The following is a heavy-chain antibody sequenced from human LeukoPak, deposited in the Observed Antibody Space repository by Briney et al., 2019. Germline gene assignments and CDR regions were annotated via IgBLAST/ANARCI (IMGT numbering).Heavy chain of an antibody. CDR2: IKQDGSEK. CDR1: GFTFSSRDW. CDR3: ARDMDIEGNNKYYFDY. D-gene: IGHD2-2*03. J-gene: IGHJ4*02. Sequence: GGSLRLSCVASGFTFSSRDWMTWVRQAPGKGLEWVANIKQDGSEKNYVDSVKGRFTISRDNAKNSLYLQMNSLRAEDTAVYCCARDMDIEGNNKYYFDYWGQGTLVTVSS. V-gene: IGHV3-7*01.